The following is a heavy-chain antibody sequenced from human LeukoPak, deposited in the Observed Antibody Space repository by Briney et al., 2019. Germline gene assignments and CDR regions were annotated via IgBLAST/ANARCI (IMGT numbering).Heavy chain of an antibody. CDR2: ISAYNGNT. Sequence: ASVKVSCKASGYTFTGYGISWVRQAPGQGLEWMGWISAYNGNTNYAQKLQGRVTMTTDTSTSTAYMDLRSLRSDDTAVYYCARQGDYYGSGSYPNWGQGTLVTVSS. D-gene: IGHD3-10*01. J-gene: IGHJ4*02. CDR1: GYTFTGYG. V-gene: IGHV1-18*01. CDR3: ARQGDYYGSGSYPN.